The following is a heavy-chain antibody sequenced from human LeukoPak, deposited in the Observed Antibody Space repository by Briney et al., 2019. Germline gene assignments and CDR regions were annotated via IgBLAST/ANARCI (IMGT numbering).Heavy chain of an antibody. D-gene: IGHD6-19*01. CDR1: GFTFSSYW. J-gene: IGHJ4*02. Sequence: GGSLRLSCAASGFTFSSYWMHWVRQAPGKGLEWVSAISSSSSDIYYTDSVKGRFTISRDNANNFLYLQVSSLRAEDTAVYYCATGYTSGTRIDYWGQGTLVSVSS. CDR3: ATGYTSGTRIDY. CDR2: ISSSSSDI. V-gene: IGHV3-21*01.